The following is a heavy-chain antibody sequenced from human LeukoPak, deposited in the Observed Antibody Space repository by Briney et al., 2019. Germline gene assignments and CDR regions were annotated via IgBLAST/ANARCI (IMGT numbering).Heavy chain of an antibody. CDR3: ARDFTVENTAYFHN. Sequence: PGGSLRLSCAASGFSFSSYSMNWVRQAPGKGLEWVSSISSSSTYKYYADSVKGRFTISRDNAKNALYLQMNTLRAEDTAVYYCARDFTVENTAYFHNWGQGTLVTVSS. J-gene: IGHJ1*01. D-gene: IGHD2/OR15-2a*01. CDR1: GFSFSSYS. CDR2: ISSSSTYK. V-gene: IGHV3-21*01.